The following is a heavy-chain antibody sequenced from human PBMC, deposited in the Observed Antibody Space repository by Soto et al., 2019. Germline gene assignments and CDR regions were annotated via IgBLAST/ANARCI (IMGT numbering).Heavy chain of an antibody. D-gene: IGHD2-15*01. Sequence: QVQLVESGGGVVQPGKSLRLSCAASGFAFSHYPVHWVRQAPGKGLEWVAVISYDGSNKYYEDSVKGRFTIFRDNSKNTLYLQMNSLRDEDTAVYYCVREGDCSGGSCSIFDYWSQGTLVTVSS. V-gene: IGHV3-30-3*01. CDR2: ISYDGSNK. CDR3: VREGDCSGGSCSIFDY. J-gene: IGHJ4*02. CDR1: GFAFSHYP.